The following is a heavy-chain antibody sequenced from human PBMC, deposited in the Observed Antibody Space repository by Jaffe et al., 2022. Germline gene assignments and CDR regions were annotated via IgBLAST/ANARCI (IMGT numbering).Heavy chain of an antibody. CDR2: IRYDGSNK. D-gene: IGHD2-15*01. J-gene: IGHJ4*02. CDR1: GFTFSSYG. V-gene: IGHV3-30*02. CDR3: AKDPGVVVAATPDR. Sequence: QVQLVESGGGVVQPGGSLRLSCAASGFTFSSYGMHWVRQAPGKGLEWVAFIRYDGSNKYYADSVKGRFTISRDNSKNTLYLQMNSLRAEDTAVYYCAKDPGVVVAATPDRWGQGTLVTVSS.